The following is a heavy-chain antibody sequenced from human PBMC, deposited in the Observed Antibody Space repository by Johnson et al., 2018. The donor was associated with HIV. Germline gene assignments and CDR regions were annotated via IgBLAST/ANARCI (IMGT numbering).Heavy chain of an antibody. Sequence: VQLVESGGGLVQPGGSLRLSCAASGFTFSSYAMSWVRQAPGKGLEWVSAISGSGGSTYYADSVKGRFTISRDNSKNSLYLQMNSLRVEDTALYYCAKGGGSQWEPLGAFDIWGQGTMVTVSS. V-gene: IGHV3-23*04. D-gene: IGHD1-26*01. CDR1: GFTFSSYA. J-gene: IGHJ3*02. CDR2: ISGSGGST. CDR3: AKGGGSQWEPLGAFDI.